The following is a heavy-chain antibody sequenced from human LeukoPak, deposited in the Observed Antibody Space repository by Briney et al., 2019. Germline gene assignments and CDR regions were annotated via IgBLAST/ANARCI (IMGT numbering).Heavy chain of an antibody. CDR2: INHSGST. Sequence: SETLSLTCAVYGGSFSGYYWSWIRQPPGKGLEWIGEINHSGSTNYNPSLKSRVTISVDTSKNQFSLKLSSVTAVDTAVYYCARGQRGYSYGPAAFDIWGQGTMVTVSS. J-gene: IGHJ3*02. CDR3: ARGQRGYSYGPAAFDI. V-gene: IGHV4-34*01. D-gene: IGHD5-18*01. CDR1: GGSFSGYY.